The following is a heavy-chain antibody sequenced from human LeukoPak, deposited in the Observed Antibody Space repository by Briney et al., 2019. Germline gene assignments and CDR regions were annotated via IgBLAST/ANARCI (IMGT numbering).Heavy chain of an antibody. V-gene: IGHV4-59*12. J-gene: IGHJ4*02. CDR2: IYYSGST. Sequence: SESLSLTCTVSGGSISSYYWSWIRQPPGKGLEWIGYIYYSGSTNYNPSLKSRVTISVDTSKNQFSLKLSSVTAADTAVYYCARAAYNILTSYYTIGFDYWGQGTLVTVSS. D-gene: IGHD3-9*01. CDR1: GGSISSYY. CDR3: ARAAYNILTSYYTIGFDY.